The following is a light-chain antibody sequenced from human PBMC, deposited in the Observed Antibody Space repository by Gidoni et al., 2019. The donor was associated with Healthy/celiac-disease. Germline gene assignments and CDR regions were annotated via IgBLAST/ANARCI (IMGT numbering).Light chain of an antibody. V-gene: IGKV1-5*03. CDR1: QSISSW. Sequence: DIQMTQSPSTLSASVGDRVTITCRASQSISSWLAWYQQKPGKAPKLLIYKASSLESGVPSRFSGSGSGTEFTLTISSLQPDDFATYYCQQYNSYPWTFAQGTKLEIK. CDR3: QQYNSYPWT. J-gene: IGKJ2*02. CDR2: KAS.